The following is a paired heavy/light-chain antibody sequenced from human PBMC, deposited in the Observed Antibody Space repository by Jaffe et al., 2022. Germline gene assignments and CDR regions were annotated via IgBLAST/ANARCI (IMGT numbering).Heavy chain of an antibody. Sequence: QVQLQELGPGLVKPSETLSLTCTVSGDSIRSYYWSWIRQPPGKGLEWIANIYDSGSTTYNPSLQSRVTILMDTSKNQLSLKLTSVTAADTAVYYCATTKKWLSFDMWGQGTKVTVSS. J-gene: IGHJ3*02. CDR2: IYDSGST. V-gene: IGHV4-59*01. D-gene: IGHD2-8*01. CDR3: ATTKKWLSFDM. CDR1: GDSIRSYY.
Light chain of an antibody. V-gene: IGKV3-15*01. CDR2: GAS. CDR1: ENLRSN. J-gene: IGKJ4*01. Sequence: EIVMTQSPAILSMSPGERATLACRASENLRSNLAWYQQKPGQAPRLLIYGASTRAAGIPARFIGSDSGTEFTLTISGLQSEDSAVYYCQQYSSWPLTFGGGTKVEIK. CDR3: QQYSSWPLT.